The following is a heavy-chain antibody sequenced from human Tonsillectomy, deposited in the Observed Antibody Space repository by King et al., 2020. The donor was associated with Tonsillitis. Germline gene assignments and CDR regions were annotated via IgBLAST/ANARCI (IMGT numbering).Heavy chain of an antibody. Sequence: HVQLVQSGAEVKKPGASVKVSCKASGYTFTSYGISWVRQAPGQGLEWMGWISTYNGNTNYAQKLQGRVTMTTDTSTSTAYMELGSLRSDDTAVYYCARDSSDYTIFTGYLYWGQGTLVTVSS. CDR3: ARDSSDYTIFTGYLY. V-gene: IGHV1-18*04. J-gene: IGHJ4*02. CDR2: ISTYNGNT. CDR1: GYTFTSYG. D-gene: IGHD3-9*01.